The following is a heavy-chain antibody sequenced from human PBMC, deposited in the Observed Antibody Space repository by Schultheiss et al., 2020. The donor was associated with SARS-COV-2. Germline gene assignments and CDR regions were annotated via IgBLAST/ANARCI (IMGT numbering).Heavy chain of an antibody. D-gene: IGHD1-14*01. Sequence: GESLKISCAASGFTFDDYAMHWVRQAPGKGLEWVSAISGSGGSTYYADSVKGRFTISRDNSKNTLYLQMNSLRAEDTAVYYCAKAAGRDFDYWGQGTLVTVSS. CDR2: ISGSGGST. J-gene: IGHJ4*02. CDR1: GFTFDDYA. CDR3: AKAAGRDFDY. V-gene: IGHV3-23*01.